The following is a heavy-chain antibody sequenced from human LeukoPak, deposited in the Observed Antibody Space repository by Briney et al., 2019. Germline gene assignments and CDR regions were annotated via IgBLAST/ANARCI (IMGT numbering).Heavy chain of an antibody. CDR3: AGSSSGWLDY. J-gene: IGHJ4*02. CDR2: VYYSGNT. V-gene: IGHV4-59*01. Sequence: QASETLSLTCTVSGGSISSYYWSWIRQPPGKGLEWIGYVYYSGNTNYNPSLKSRVTISIDTSKNQFSLKLSSVTAADTAVYYCAGSSSGWLDYWGQGTLVTVSS. D-gene: IGHD6-19*01. CDR1: GGSISSYY.